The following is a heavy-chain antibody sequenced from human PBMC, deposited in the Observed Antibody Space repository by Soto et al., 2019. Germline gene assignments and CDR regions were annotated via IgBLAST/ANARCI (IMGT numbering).Heavy chain of an antibody. J-gene: IGHJ5*02. Sequence: ASVKVSCKASGYTFTSYGISWVRQAPGQGLEWMGWISAYNGNTNYAQKLQGRVTMTTDTSTSTAYMELRSLRSDDTAVYYCASDLFYGYGDLSWFDPWGQGTLVTVSS. CDR1: GYTFTSYG. CDR3: ASDLFYGYGDLSWFDP. CDR2: ISAYNGNT. V-gene: IGHV1-18*01. D-gene: IGHD4-17*01.